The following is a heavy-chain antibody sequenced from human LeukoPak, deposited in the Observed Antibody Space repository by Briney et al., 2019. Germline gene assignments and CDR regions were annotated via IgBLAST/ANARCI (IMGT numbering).Heavy chain of an antibody. CDR1: GFTFSSYS. D-gene: IGHD5-24*01. CDR2: ISSSSSYI. CDR3: AKARDGYYYYMDV. V-gene: IGHV3-21*01. J-gene: IGHJ6*03. Sequence: GGSLRLSCAASGFTFSSYSMNWVRQAPGRGLGWVSSISSSSSYIYYADSVKGRFTISRDNAKNSLYLQMNSLRAEDTAVYYCAKARDGYYYYMDVWGKGTTVTVSS.